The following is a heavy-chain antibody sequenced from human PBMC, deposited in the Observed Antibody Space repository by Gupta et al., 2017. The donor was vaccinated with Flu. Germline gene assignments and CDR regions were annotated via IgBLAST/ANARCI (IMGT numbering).Heavy chain of an antibody. J-gene: IGHJ6*02. Sequence: QVQLQESGPGLVKPSQTLSLTCTVSGGSISSGSYYGSRTRQAAGKGLGWIGRIYTSGSTNYNPSLKSRVTISVDTSKNQFSLKLSSVTAADTAVYYCAREGPRGITIFGVVPRSGYYGMDVWGQGTTVTVSS. V-gene: IGHV4-61*02. CDR2: IYTSGST. CDR1: GGSISSGSYY. D-gene: IGHD3-3*01. CDR3: AREGPRGITIFGVVPRSGYYGMDV.